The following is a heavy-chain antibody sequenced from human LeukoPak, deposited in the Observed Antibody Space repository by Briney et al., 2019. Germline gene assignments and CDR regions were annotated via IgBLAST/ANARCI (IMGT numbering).Heavy chain of an antibody. J-gene: IGHJ3*02. CDR1: GGTFSSYA. Sequence: SVKVSWKASGGTFSSYAISWVRQAPGQGLEWMGGIIPIFGTANYAQKFQGRVMITTDESTSTAYMELSSLRSEDTAVYYCARGLLGYCSSTSCPSAFDTWGQGTMVTVSS. CDR2: IIPIFGTA. CDR3: ARGLLGYCSSTSCPSAFDT. V-gene: IGHV1-69*05. D-gene: IGHD2-2*01.